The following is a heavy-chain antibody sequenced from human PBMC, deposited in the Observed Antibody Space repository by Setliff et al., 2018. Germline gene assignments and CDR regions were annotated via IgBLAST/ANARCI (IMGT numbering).Heavy chain of an antibody. CDR2: MNPNSGNT. CDR1: GHTFTSYD. CDR3: ARAQSWSGGPYYFDN. D-gene: IGHD3-3*01. V-gene: IGHV1-8*02. J-gene: IGHJ4*02. Sequence: ASVKVSCKASGHTFTSYDINWVRQATGQGLEWMGWMNPNSGNTGYAQKFQGRVTMTRNTSISTAYMDLSSLRFEDTAVYYCARAQSWSGGPYYFDNWGQGTLVTVSS.